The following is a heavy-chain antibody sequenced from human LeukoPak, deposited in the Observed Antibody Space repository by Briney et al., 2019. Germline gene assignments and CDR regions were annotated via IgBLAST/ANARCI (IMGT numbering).Heavy chain of an antibody. CDR2: ISSSSSYI. CDR1: GFTVSSYS. CDR3: ARAEWFGVVTGAFDI. V-gene: IGHV3-21*01. D-gene: IGHD3-10*01. J-gene: IGHJ3*02. Sequence: LTLTGSAYGFTVSSYSINRLRQAPGKELEGFSSISSSSSYIYYADSMKGRFTISRDNAKKSLCLQMNSLRAEDTAVYYCARAEWFGVVTGAFDIWGQGTMVTVSS.